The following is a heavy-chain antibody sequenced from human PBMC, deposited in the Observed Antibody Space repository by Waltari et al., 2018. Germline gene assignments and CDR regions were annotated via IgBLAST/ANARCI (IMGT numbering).Heavy chain of an antibody. Sequence: QVQLQESGPGLVKPSETLSLTCTVRGGPISSYHRSWNRPPAGKGLAWMGRIYTSGSTNYNPSLKSRVTMSVDTSKNQFSLKLSSVTAADTAVYYCARASPRLRYGDRNYDWYFDLWGRGTLVTVSS. J-gene: IGHJ2*01. CDR1: GGPISSYH. CDR2: IYTSGST. CDR3: ARASPRLRYGDRNYDWYFDL. D-gene: IGHD4-17*01. V-gene: IGHV4-4*07.